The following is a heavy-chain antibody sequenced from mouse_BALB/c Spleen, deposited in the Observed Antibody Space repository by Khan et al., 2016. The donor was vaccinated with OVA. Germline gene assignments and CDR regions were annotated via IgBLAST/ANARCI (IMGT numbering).Heavy chain of an antibody. V-gene: IGHV3-2*02. CDR3: ARAVTITTVVATDFDY. D-gene: IGHD1-1*01. J-gene: IGHJ2*01. CDR1: GYSITSDYA. Sequence: EVQLQESGPGLVKPSQSLSLTCTVTGYSITSDYAWNWIRQFPGNKLEWMGYISYSGRTSYNPSLKSRIPITRDQSKNQFFLQLNSVATEDTATYYGARAVTITTVVATDFDYWGQGTTLTVSS. CDR2: ISYSGRT.